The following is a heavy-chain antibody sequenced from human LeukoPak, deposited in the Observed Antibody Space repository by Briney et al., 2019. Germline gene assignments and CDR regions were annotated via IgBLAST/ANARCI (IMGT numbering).Heavy chain of an antibody. V-gene: IGHV3-30*18. Sequence: GMHXVRQAPGKXLEWVAVISYDGSNKYYADSVKGRFTISRDNSKNTLYLQMNSLRAEDTAVYYCAKDQGYGLFDYWGQGTLVTVSS. CDR2: ISYDGSNK. D-gene: IGHD5-18*01. J-gene: IGHJ4*02. CDR1: G. CDR3: AKDQGYGLFDY.